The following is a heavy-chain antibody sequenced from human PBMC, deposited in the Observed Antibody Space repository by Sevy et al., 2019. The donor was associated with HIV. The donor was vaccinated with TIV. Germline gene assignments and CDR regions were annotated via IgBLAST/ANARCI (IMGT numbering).Heavy chain of an antibody. D-gene: IGHD3-10*01. Sequence: SETLSLTCAVSGGSINSGDSSWSWIRQPPGKGLEWIGYIYQSGSTYYNPSLKGRVTISVDRSKNQFSLKLSSVTAADTAVYYCARESMVQGVLEGMDVWGQGTTVTVSS. CDR3: ARESMVQGVLEGMDV. V-gene: IGHV4-30-2*01. J-gene: IGHJ6*02. CDR2: IYQSGST. CDR1: GGSINSGDSS.